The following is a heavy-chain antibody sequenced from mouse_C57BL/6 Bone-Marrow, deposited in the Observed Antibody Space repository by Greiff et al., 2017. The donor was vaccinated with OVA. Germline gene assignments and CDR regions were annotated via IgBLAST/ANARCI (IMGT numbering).Heavy chain of an antibody. J-gene: IGHJ4*01. CDR1: GFTFTDYY. Sequence: EVMLVESGGGLVQPGGSLSLSCAASGFTFTDYYMSWVRQPPGKALEWLGFIRNKANGYTTEYSASVKGRFTISRDNSQSILYLQMNALRAEDSATYYCARYGNYLYYYAMDYWGQGTSVTVSS. V-gene: IGHV7-3*01. CDR2: IRNKANGYTT. D-gene: IGHD2-1*01. CDR3: ARYGNYLYYYAMDY.